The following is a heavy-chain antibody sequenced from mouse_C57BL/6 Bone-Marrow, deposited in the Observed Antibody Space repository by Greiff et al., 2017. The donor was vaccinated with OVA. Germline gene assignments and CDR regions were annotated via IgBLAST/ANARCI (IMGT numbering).Heavy chain of an antibody. CDR3: ARRYYLDY. CDR1: GYTFTSYW. Sequence: QVQLQQPGAELVRPGTSVKLSCKASGYTFTSYWMHWVKQRPGQGLEWIGVIDPSDSYTNYNPKFKGKATLTVDTSSSTAYMQLSSLTSEDSAVYYCARRYYLDYWGQGTSVTVSS. V-gene: IGHV1-59*01. D-gene: IGHD1-1*02. CDR2: IDPSDSYT. J-gene: IGHJ4*01.